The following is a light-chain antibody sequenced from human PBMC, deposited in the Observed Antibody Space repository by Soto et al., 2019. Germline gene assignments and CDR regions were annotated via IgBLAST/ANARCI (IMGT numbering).Light chain of an antibody. CDR2: DAS. CDR1: QSVSSSY. CDR3: QQYVRSPPSWT. V-gene: IGKV3-20*01. J-gene: IGKJ1*01. Sequence: ETVLTQSPGTLSLSPGERATLSCRASQSVSSSYLAWYQQKPGQAPRLLIYDASSRATGIPDSFSGSGSGTAFTLTISSLEPEDFAAYYCQQYVRSPPSWTFGQGTKVEIK.